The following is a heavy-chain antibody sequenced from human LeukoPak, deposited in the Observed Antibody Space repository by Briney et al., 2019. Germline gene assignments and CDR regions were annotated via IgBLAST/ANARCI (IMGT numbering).Heavy chain of an antibody. CDR2: LSPSMDNR. CDR3: AASSGYYAFDY. Sequence: ASVKVSCKTSGYTFTNFGIAWVRQAPGQGLEWMGWLSPSMDNRNYAQKLQGRVTMTTDTSTSTAYMELRSPTSDDTAVYYCAASSGYYAFDYWGQGTLVTVSS. J-gene: IGHJ4*02. D-gene: IGHD3-22*01. V-gene: IGHV1-18*01. CDR1: GYTFTNFG.